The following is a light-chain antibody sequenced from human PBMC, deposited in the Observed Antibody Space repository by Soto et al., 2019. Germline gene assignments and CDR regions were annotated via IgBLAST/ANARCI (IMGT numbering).Light chain of an antibody. CDR1: QTISSW. CDR2: KAS. CDR3: QHYNSYSEA. Sequence: DIQMTQSPSTLSGSVGDRVTITCRASQTISSWLAWYQQKPGKAXKLLIYKASTLKSGVPSRFSGSGSGTEFTLTISSLQPDDFATYYCQHYNSYSEAFGQGTKV. V-gene: IGKV1-5*03. J-gene: IGKJ1*01.